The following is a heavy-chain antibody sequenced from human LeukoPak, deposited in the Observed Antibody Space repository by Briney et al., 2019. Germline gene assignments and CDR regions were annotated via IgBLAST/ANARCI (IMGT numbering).Heavy chain of an antibody. Sequence: PGVSPRLSLSASGFPFSNYAMHWVRQAPGKGLECISTISSTGGSTYYPDSVKGRFTISRDNSKNTLYLQMSSLRAEDTAVYYCVRDTSYCSGGRCFATYSFDYWGQGTRVTVSS. V-gene: IGHV3-64D*09. CDR2: ISSTGGST. CDR3: VRDTSYCSGGRCFATYSFDY. J-gene: IGHJ4*02. D-gene: IGHD2-15*01. CDR1: GFPFSNYA.